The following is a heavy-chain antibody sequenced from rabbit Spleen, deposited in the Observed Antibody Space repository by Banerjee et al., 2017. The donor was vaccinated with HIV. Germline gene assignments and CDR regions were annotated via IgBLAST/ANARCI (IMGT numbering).Heavy chain of an antibody. Sequence: QSLEESGGDLVKTGASLTLTCIAAGVSFSGNSYMCWVRQAPGKGLQWIACINTYTGKPVYATWSKGRFTISRTSSTTVTLQLTSLTAADTATYFCARDLASVVGWNFNLWGQGTLVTVS. D-gene: IGHD3-1*01. J-gene: IGHJ4*01. CDR2: INTYTGKP. V-gene: IGHV1S40*01. CDR3: ARDLASVVGWNFNL. CDR1: GVSFSGNSY.